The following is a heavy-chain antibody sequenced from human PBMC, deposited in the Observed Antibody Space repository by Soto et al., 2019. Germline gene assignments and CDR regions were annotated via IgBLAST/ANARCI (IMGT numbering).Heavy chain of an antibody. V-gene: IGHV4-34*01. D-gene: IGHD3-22*01. Sequence: PSETLSLTCAVYGGSFSGYYWGWIRQPPGKGLEWIGEINHSGSTNYNPSLKSRVTISVDTSKNQFSLKLSSVTAADTAVYYCASDIDDSSGYLYYFDYGGQGALVTVSS. CDR3: ASDIDDSSGYLYYFDY. CDR1: GGSFSGYY. J-gene: IGHJ4*02. CDR2: INHSGST.